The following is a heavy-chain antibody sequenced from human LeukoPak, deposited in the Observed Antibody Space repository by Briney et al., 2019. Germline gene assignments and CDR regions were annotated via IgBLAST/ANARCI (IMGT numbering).Heavy chain of an antibody. Sequence: GGSLRLSCAASGFTFSSYWMSWVRQAPGKGLEWVANIKQDGSEKYYVDSVKGRFTISRDNAKNSLYLQMNSLRAEDTAVYYCAREHYDFWSGYRFDYWGQGTLVTVSS. CDR2: IKQDGSEK. V-gene: IGHV3-7*01. D-gene: IGHD3-3*01. CDR3: AREHYDFWSGYRFDY. J-gene: IGHJ4*02. CDR1: GFTFSSYW.